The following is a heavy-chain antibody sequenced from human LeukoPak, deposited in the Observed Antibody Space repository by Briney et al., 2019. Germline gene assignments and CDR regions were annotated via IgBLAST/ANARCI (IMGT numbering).Heavy chain of an antibody. Sequence: GGSLRLSCAASGFTFSSYAMSWVRQAPGKGLEWVSVISGSGGNTYYADSVKGRFTISRDNSKNTLYLQLNSLRAEDTALYYCAKAVVVVVAAHHDAFGIWGRGTMVTVSS. J-gene: IGHJ3*02. CDR3: AKAVVVVVAAHHDAFGI. D-gene: IGHD2-15*01. V-gene: IGHV3-23*01. CDR1: GFTFSSYA. CDR2: ISGSGGNT.